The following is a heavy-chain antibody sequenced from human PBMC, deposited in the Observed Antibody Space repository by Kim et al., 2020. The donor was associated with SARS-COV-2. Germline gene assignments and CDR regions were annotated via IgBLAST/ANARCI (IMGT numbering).Heavy chain of an antibody. V-gene: IGHV3-33*01. CDR1: GFTFSSYG. CDR3: ARDHQSITMVRGVIIRAGMDV. CDR2: IWYDGSNK. Sequence: GGSLRLSCAASGFTFSSYGMHWVRQAPGKGLEWVAVIWYDGSNKYYADSVKGRFTIYRDNSKNTLYLQMNSLRAEDTAGYYCARDHQSITMVRGVIIRAGMDVWGQGTPVTVSS. D-gene: IGHD3-10*01. J-gene: IGHJ6*02.